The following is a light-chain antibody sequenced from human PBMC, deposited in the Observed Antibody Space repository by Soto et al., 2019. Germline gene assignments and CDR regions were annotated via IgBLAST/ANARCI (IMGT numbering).Light chain of an antibody. CDR1: SSDVGGYNY. CDR2: EVS. Sequence: QSALTQPASVSGSPGQSITISCTGTSSDVGGYNYVSWYQQHPGKAPKLMIYEVSNRPSGVSNRFSGSKSGNTASLTISGLPAEDEDDYYCSSYTSSSTLVFGGGTKLTVL. CDR3: SSYTSSSTLV. V-gene: IGLV2-14*01. J-gene: IGLJ2*01.